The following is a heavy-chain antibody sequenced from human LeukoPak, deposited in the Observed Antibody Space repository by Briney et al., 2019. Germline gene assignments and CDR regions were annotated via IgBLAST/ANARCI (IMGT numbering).Heavy chain of an antibody. CDR2: IYYSGST. CDR1: GGSISSRSYY. V-gene: IGHV4-39*01. D-gene: IGHD5-18*01. Sequence: PSETLSLTCTVSGGSISSRSYYSGWIRQPPGKGLEWIGTIYYSGSTYYNPSLKSRATIPVDTSKNQLSLKLSSVTAADTAVYYCARSQYSYGYWLVADYWGQGALVTVSS. CDR3: ARSQYSYGYWLVADY. J-gene: IGHJ4*02.